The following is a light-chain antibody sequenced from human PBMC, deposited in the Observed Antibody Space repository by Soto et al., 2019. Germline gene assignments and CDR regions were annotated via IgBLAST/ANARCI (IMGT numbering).Light chain of an antibody. J-gene: IGLJ1*01. CDR2: EVT. CDR3: SSYTSVSTHV. V-gene: IGLV2-14*01. Sequence: QSVLTQPASESGSPGQSITISCTGTSSDVGGYDYVSWYQQHPGKAPKLMIYEVTNRPSGVSNRFSGSKSGNTASLTISGLQAEDEADYYCSSYTSVSTHVFGTGTKVTVL. CDR1: SSDVGGYDY.